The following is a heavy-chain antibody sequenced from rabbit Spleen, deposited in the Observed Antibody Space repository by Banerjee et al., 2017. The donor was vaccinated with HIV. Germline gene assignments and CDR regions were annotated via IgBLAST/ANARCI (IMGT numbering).Heavy chain of an antibody. D-gene: IGHD7-1*01. J-gene: IGHJ4*01. Sequence: LVESGGGLVQPGASLTLTCTASGFSFGRNYDMCWVRQPPGKGLEWITCINIATGKSVYASWVSGRFIMSRTSSTTVTLQMTSLTAADTATYFCARDLVTAIGWNFALWGPGTLVTVS. CDR2: INIATGKS. CDR3: ARDLVTAIGWNFAL. V-gene: IGHV1S40*01. CDR1: GFSFGRNYD.